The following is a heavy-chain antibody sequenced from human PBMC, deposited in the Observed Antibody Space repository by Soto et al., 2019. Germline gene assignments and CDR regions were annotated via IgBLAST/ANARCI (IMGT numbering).Heavy chain of an antibody. D-gene: IGHD1-26*01. Sequence: QVQLVQSGAEVKKPGASVKVSCKASGYTFTSYGISWVRQAPGQGLEWMGWISGYNGNTKYAKKLQGRVTMTPDTAPRTADMELRSLRSDDTAVYYCARDLGGQIVDYWGQGTLVTVSS. CDR1: GYTFTSYG. CDR3: ARDLGGQIVDY. J-gene: IGHJ4*02. CDR2: ISGYNGNT. V-gene: IGHV1-18*01.